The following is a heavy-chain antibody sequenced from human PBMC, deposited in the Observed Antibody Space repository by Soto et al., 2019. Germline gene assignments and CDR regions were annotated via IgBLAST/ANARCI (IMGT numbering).Heavy chain of an antibody. D-gene: IGHD1-20*01. CDR3: AKDSGCVNNACAYDP. J-gene: IGHJ5*02. Sequence: EVHLVESGGGLVKPGGSLRLTCAGSGFSFSVYTMNWVRQAPGKGLEWVSSISRGSDYIFYADTVKGRFTISRDNARNSLYLQMSSLRAEDTAVYYCAKDSGCVNNACAYDPWGQGTLVSVSS. CDR1: GFSFSVYT. CDR2: ISRGSDYI. V-gene: IGHV3-21*01.